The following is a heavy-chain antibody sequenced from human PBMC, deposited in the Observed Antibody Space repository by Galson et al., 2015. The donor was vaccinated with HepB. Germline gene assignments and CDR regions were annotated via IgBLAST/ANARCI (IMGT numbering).Heavy chain of an antibody. CDR3: ARRDIAAAPYNRFEYFQH. V-gene: IGHV1-18*04. J-gene: IGHJ1*01. Sequence: SVKVSCKASGYTFTSYGISWVRQAPGQGLEWMGWISAYNGNTNYAQKLQGRVTMTTDTSTSTAYMELRSLRSDDTAVYYCARRDIAAAPYNRFEYFQHWGQGTLVTVSS. CDR1: GYTFTSYG. CDR2: ISAYNGNT. D-gene: IGHD6-13*01.